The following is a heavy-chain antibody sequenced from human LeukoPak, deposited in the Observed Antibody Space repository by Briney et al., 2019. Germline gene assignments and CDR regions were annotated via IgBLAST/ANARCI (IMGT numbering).Heavy chain of an antibody. CDR3: ARMAVPPGYNWFDP. V-gene: IGHV4-59*12. J-gene: IGHJ5*02. Sequence: ASETLSLTCTVSGGSISSYYWSWIRQPPGKGLEWIGYIYYSGSTNYNPSLKSRVTISVDTSKNQFSLKLSSVTAADAAVYYCARMAVPPGYNWFDPWGQGTLVTVSS. CDR2: IYYSGST. D-gene: IGHD5-24*01. CDR1: GGSISSYY.